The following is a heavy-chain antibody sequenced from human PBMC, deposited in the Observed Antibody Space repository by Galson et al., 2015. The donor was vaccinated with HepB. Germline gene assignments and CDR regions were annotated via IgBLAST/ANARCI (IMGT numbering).Heavy chain of an antibody. CDR1: GYTFTGYY. CDR3: ARDIRRSSNWFDP. V-gene: IGHV1-2*06. J-gene: IGHJ5*02. CDR2: INPNSGGT. Sequence: SVKVSCKASGYTFTGYYMHWVRQAPGQGLEWMGRINPNSGGTNYAQKFQGRVTMTRDTSISTAYMELSRLRSDDTAVYYCARDIRRSSNWFDPWGQGTLVTVSS.